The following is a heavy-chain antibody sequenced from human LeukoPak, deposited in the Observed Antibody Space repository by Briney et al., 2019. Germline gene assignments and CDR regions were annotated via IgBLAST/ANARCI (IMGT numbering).Heavy chain of an antibody. D-gene: IGHD3-9*01. Sequence: ASVKVSCKVSGYTLTELSMHWVRQAPGKGLEWMGGFDPEDGETIYAQKFQGRVTMTEDTSTDTAYMELSSLRSEDTAVYYCAIVDWPMTGYYYTLDYWGQGTLVTVSS. J-gene: IGHJ4*02. CDR3: AIVDWPMTGYYYTLDY. CDR1: GYTLTELS. V-gene: IGHV1-24*01. CDR2: FDPEDGET.